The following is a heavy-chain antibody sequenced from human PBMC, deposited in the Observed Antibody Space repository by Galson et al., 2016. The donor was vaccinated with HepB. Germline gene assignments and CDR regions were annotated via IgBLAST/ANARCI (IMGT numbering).Heavy chain of an antibody. V-gene: IGHV2-5*02. CDR3: AHSPYHYDFGSGPSNWFDP. Sequence: PALVKPTQTLTLTCTFSGFSLTTTGVGVGWIRQPPGKALEWLALIYWDDDKRYSPSLKSRLTITKDTSKNQVVLRMTDMDPVDTGTYFCAHSPYHYDFGSGPSNWFDPWGQGTLVTVSS. CDR2: IYWDDDK. D-gene: IGHD3-3*01. J-gene: IGHJ5*02. CDR1: GFSLTTTGVG.